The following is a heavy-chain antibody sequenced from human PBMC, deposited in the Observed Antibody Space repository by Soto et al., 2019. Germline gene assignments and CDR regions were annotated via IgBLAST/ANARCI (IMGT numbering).Heavy chain of an antibody. V-gene: IGHV4-59*08. CDR1: GGSISSYY. CDR3: ARHTDIVSSTFYN. D-gene: IGHD5-12*01. J-gene: IGHJ4*02. CDR2: IYYSGST. Sequence: PSETLSLTCTVSGGSISSYYWSWIRQPPGKGLEWIGYIYYSGSTNYNPSLKSRVTISVDTSKNQFSLKLSSVTAADTAVYYCARHTDIVSSTFYNWGQGILVTVPS.